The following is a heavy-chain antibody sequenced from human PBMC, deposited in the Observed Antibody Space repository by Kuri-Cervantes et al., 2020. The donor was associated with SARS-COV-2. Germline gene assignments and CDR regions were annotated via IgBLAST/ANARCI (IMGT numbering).Heavy chain of an antibody. CDR1: GFSVRTDY. CDR3: ANWDIVVVRA. J-gene: IGHJ5*01. Sequence: GESLKISCEAPGFSVRTDYMSWVRQAPGKGLEWVLVIYSGGNAYLADSVKGRFTVSRHNSKNTVYLQMNSLRAEDTAVYYCANWDIVVVRAWGQGTLVTVSS. D-gene: IGHD2-15*01. CDR2: IYSGGNA. V-gene: IGHV3-53*04.